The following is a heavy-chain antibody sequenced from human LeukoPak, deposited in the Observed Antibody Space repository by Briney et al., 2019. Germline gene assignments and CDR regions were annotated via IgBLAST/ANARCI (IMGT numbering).Heavy chain of an antibody. CDR2: INHSGST. CDR3: ARAPLSGTYYTDAFDI. Sequence: SETLSLTCAVYGGSFSGYYWSWIRQPPGKGLEWIGEINHSGSTNYNPSLKSRVTISPDKSKNQFSLTLTSVTAADTAVYFCARAPLSGTYYTDAFDIWGQGTMVTVSS. CDR1: GGSFSGYY. V-gene: IGHV4-34*01. D-gene: IGHD1-26*01. J-gene: IGHJ3*02.